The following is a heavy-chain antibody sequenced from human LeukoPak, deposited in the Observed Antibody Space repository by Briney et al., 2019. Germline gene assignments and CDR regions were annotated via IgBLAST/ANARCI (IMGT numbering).Heavy chain of an antibody. CDR2: INTWSSTS. D-gene: IGHD1-26*01. J-gene: IGHJ4*02. CDR3: ARERPEGSGSFQLDS. V-gene: IGHV3-48*04. Sequence: PGGSLRLSCAASGFTFSTFSMNWVRQAPGKGLEWVSYINTWSSTSYYADSVKGRFTISRGNAKNSLYLQMNSLVAEDTAVYYCARERPEGSGSFQLDSWGQGTLVTVSS. CDR1: GFTFSTFS.